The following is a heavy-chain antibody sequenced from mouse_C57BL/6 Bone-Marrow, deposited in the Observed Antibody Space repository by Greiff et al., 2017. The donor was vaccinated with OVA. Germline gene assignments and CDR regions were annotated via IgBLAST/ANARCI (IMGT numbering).Heavy chain of an antibody. Sequence: VQLQQPGAELVKPGASVKMSCKASGYTFTSYWITWVKQRPGQGLEWIGDIYPGSGSTNYNEKFKSKATLTADKSSSTAYMQLSSLTSEDSAVYFCARSAKGGGSSPFAYWGQGTLVTVSA. J-gene: IGHJ3*01. CDR3: ARSAKGGGSSPFAY. CDR1: GYTFTSYW. V-gene: IGHV1-55*01. CDR2: IYPGSGST. D-gene: IGHD1-1*01.